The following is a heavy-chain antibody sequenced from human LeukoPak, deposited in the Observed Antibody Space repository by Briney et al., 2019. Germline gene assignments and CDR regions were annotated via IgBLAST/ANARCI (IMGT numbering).Heavy chain of an antibody. V-gene: IGHV3-23*01. CDR2: ITASGDST. Sequence: GGSLRLSCAGSGFPFSSYPISWVRQPPGKGLEWVSAITASGDSTYSADYVKGRFTISRDNSKNSLFVQMNSLRAEDTAVYFCAKSRSGSANWALQIFDNWGQGTLVTVSS. CDR3: AKSRSGSANWALQIFDN. J-gene: IGHJ4*02. CDR1: GFPFSSYP. D-gene: IGHD1-1*01.